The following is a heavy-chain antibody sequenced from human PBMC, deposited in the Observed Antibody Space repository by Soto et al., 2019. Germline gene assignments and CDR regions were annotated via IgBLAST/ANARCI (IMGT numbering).Heavy chain of an antibody. CDR3: ARDQSKWYFDL. CDR1: GFTFSSYA. V-gene: IGHV3-23*01. CDR2: ISGSGAGT. J-gene: IGHJ2*01. Sequence: EVRLLESGGGLVQPGGSLRLSCLASGFTFSSYAMNWVRQAPGKGLEWVSGISGSGAGTYYADSVKGRFTISRDNSKNTLYLQMNSLRDADPAIYYCARDQSKWYFDLWGRGSLVTVSS.